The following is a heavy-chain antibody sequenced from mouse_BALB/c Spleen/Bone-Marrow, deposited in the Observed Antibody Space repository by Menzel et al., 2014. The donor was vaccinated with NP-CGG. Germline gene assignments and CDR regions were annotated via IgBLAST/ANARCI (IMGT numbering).Heavy chain of an antibody. Sequence: EVQLQQSGAELVKPGASVKLSCTASGFNIEDTYVHWVKQRPEQGLEWIGRIDPANGNTKYDPKFQGKATVTSGTSSNTAYLHLNSLTSEDTAVYYCAEGYDSWFAYWGQGTLVTVSA. D-gene: IGHD2-2*01. CDR2: IDPANGNT. CDR3: AEGYDSWFAY. V-gene: IGHV14-3*02. CDR1: GFNIEDTY. J-gene: IGHJ3*01.